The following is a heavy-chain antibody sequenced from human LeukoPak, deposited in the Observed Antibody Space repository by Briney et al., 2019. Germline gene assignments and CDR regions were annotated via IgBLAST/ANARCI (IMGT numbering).Heavy chain of an antibody. CDR3: ARDDWNYGY. V-gene: IGHV1-2*02. Sequence: ASVKLSCKTSGYTFTGYYIYWVRQAPGQGLEWMGWINPNSGGTNYAQRFQGRVTMTRDTSISTAYMELSRLRSDDTAVYYCARDDWNYGYWGQGTLVTVSS. CDR2: INPNSGGT. J-gene: IGHJ4*02. D-gene: IGHD1-7*01. CDR1: GYTFTGYY.